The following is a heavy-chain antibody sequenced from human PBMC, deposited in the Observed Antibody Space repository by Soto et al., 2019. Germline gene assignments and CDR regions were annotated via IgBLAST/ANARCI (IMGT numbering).Heavy chain of an antibody. J-gene: IGHJ4*02. D-gene: IGHD4-17*01. CDR1: GGTFSSYA. V-gene: IGHV1-69*13. CDR3: AREIGDYSHYFDY. Sequence: GLSVKLSCKASGGTFSSYAISWVRQAPGQGLEWMGGIIPIFGTANYAQKFQGRVTITADESTSTVYMELSSLRSEDTAVYYCAREIGDYSHYFDYGGQGTLVTVSS. CDR2: IIPIFGTA.